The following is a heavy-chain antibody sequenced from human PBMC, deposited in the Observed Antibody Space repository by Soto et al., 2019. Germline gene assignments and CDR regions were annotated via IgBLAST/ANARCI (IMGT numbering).Heavy chain of an antibody. CDR3: ATVWFGESQH. Sequence: QLQLQESGPGLVKPSETLSLTCTVSGGSISSSYYWGWIRQPPGKGLEWIGSIYYSGSTYYNPSLXRXAXTXXEPSETPSALKLRSVTAADTAVYYCATVWFGESQHWGQGTLVTVSS. D-gene: IGHD3-10*01. CDR2: IYYSGST. CDR1: GGSISSSYY. J-gene: IGHJ1*01. V-gene: IGHV4-39*01.